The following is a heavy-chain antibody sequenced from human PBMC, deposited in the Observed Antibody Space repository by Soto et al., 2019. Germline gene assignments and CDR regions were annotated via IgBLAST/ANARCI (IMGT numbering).Heavy chain of an antibody. V-gene: IGHV4-61*01. CDR2: IYYSGST. CDR1: GDSVTRSRYY. D-gene: IGHD6-19*01. J-gene: IGHJ4*02. CDR3: ARAGGLGAVAVDY. Sequence: PSETLSLTCTVSGDSVTRSRYYWGWIRQPPGKGLEWIGYIYYSGSTKYNPSLKSRVTISVDTSKNQFSLKLSSVTAADTAVYYCARAGGLGAVAVDYWGQGTLVTVSS.